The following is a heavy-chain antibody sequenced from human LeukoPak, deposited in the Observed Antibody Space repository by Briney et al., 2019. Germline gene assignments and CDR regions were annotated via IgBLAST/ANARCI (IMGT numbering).Heavy chain of an antibody. V-gene: IGHV4-61*02. Sequence: SQTLSLTWTVSGGSISSGSYYWSWIRQPAGKGLEWIGRIYTSGSTNYNPSLKSRVTISVDTSKNQFSLKLSSVTAADTAVYYCARQATGLYDYWGQGTLVTVSS. CDR1: GGSISSGSYY. CDR3: ARQATGLYDY. CDR2: IYTSGST. D-gene: IGHD1-26*01. J-gene: IGHJ4*02.